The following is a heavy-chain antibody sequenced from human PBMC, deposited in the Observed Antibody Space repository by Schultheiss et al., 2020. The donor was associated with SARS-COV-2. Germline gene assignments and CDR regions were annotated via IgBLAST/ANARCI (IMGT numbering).Heavy chain of an antibody. J-gene: IGHJ4*02. CDR2: INHSGST. D-gene: IGHD6-13*01. V-gene: IGHV4-34*01. CDR3: ARGGATGSRRGYYFDY. Sequence: SQTLSLTCAVYGGSFSGYYWSWIRQPPGKGLEWIGEINHSGSTNYNPSLKSRVTISVDTSKNQFSLKLSSVTAADTAVYYCARGGATGSRRGYYFDYWGQGTLVTVSS. CDR1: GGSFSGYY.